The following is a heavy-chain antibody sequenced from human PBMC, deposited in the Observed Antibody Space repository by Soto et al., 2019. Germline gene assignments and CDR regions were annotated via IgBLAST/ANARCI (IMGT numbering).Heavy chain of an antibody. D-gene: IGHD2-2*01. CDR1: GYSIGSGYY. CDR2: IYHSGST. J-gene: IGHJ4*02. CDR3: ARVPSSTKSNDY. Sequence: SETLSLTCAVSGYSIGSGYYWGWIRQPPGKGLEWIGSIYHSGSTYYNPSLKSRVTISVDTSKNQFSLKLSSVTAADTAVYYCARVPSSTKSNDYWGQGTLVTVSS. V-gene: IGHV4-38-2*01.